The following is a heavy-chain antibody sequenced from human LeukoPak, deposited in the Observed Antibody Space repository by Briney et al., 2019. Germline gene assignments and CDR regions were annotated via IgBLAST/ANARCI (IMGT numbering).Heavy chain of an antibody. Sequence: SVNVSFKASVGTLSRYVIRWVRPAPGQGLAWMGGIIPIFGTANYAQKFRGRVTITTDDSTSTAYMELSSLRSEDTAVYYCARDGRANCSGGSCSLLLFDYWGQGTLVTVSS. CDR3: ARDGRANCSGGSCSLLLFDY. J-gene: IGHJ4*02. D-gene: IGHD2-15*01. CDR1: VGTLSRYV. V-gene: IGHV1-69*05. CDR2: IIPIFGTA.